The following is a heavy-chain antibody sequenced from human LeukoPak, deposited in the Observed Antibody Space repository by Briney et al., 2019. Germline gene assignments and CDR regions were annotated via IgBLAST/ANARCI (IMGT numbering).Heavy chain of an antibody. CDR1: GGSISSYY. D-gene: IGHD3-10*01. Sequence: SETLSLTCTVSGGSISSYYWSWIRQPPGKGLEWIGYIYYSGSTNYNPSLKSRVTISVDTSKNQFSLKLSSVTAADTAVYYCAREVVRGVITTYNWFDPWGQGTLVTVSS. CDR3: AREVVRGVITTYNWFDP. J-gene: IGHJ5*02. V-gene: IGHV4-59*12. CDR2: IYYSGST.